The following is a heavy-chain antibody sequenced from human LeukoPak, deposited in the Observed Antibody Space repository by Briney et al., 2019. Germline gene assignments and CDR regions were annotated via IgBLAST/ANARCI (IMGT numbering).Heavy chain of an antibody. D-gene: IGHD3-3*01. J-gene: IGHJ4*02. CDR1: GFTFSSYA. CDR2: ISYDGSNK. V-gene: IGHV3-30-3*01. Sequence: PGGSLRLSCAASGFTFSSYAMHWVRQAPGKGLEWVAVISYDGSNKYYADSVKGRFTISRDNSKNTLYLQMNSLRAEDTAVYYCAKVRGEYYDFWSGSNYFDYWGQGTLVTVSS. CDR3: AKVRGEYYDFWSGSNYFDY.